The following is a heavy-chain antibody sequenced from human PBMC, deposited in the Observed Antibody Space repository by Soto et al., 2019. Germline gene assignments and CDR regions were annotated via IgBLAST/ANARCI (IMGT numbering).Heavy chain of an antibody. Sequence: SETLSLTCTVSGASISSYDWSWIRRPPGKGLEWIGHISYSGSTNYKPSLKSRVTISVDTSKKQFSLKLTSVTAADTSVYYCARGRDGYNYPNFDCWGQGTLVT. CDR3: ARGRDGYNYPNFDC. D-gene: IGHD5-12*01. CDR2: ISYSGST. CDR1: GASISSYD. J-gene: IGHJ4*02. V-gene: IGHV4-59*01.